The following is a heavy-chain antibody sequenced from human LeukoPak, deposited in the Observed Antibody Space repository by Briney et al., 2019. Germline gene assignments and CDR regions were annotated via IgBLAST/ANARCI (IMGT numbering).Heavy chain of an antibody. V-gene: IGHV4-34*01. CDR1: GGSFSGYY. Sequence: SETLSLTCAVYGGSFSGYYWSWIRQPPGKGLEWIGETNHSGSTNCNPSLKSRVTISVDTSKNQFSLKLSSVTAADTAVYYCASDYGDYGRAFDIWGQGTMVTVSS. J-gene: IGHJ3*02. CDR2: TNHSGST. CDR3: ASDYGDYGRAFDI. D-gene: IGHD4-17*01.